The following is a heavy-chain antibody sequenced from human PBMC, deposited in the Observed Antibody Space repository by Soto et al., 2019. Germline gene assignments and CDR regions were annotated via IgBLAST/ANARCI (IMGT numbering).Heavy chain of an antibody. CDR1: GFTFSNAW. J-gene: IGHJ6*02. CDR2: IKSKTDGGTT. D-gene: IGHD6-13*01. CDR3: TTSEAAAGWYYYYGMDV. V-gene: IGHV3-15*01. Sequence: GGSLRLSCAASGFTFSNAWMSWVRQAPGKGLEWAGRIKSKTDGGTTDYAAPVKGRFTISRDDSKNTLYLQMNSLKTEDTAVYYCTTSEAAAGWYYYYGMDVWGQGTTVTVSS.